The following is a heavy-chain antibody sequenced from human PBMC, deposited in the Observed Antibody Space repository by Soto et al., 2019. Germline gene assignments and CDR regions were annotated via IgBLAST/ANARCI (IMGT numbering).Heavy chain of an antibody. CDR1: ENTFSTYL. J-gene: IGHJ5*02. Sequence: ASVKVSCKASENTFSTYLVHWVRQVHGQGLEWMGWHNGYNGQTEYSQKFQGRITITRDTSAKTAYLELRSLTSEDTAVYYCAGPHDRAGLGTWGQGTLVTVSS. CDR2: HNGYNGQT. CDR3: AGPHDRAGLGT. D-gene: IGHD1-1*01. V-gene: IGHV1-3*01.